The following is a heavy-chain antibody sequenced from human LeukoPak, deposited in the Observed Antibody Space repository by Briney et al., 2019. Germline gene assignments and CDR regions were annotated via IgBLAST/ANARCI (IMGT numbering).Heavy chain of an antibody. CDR2: ISSSSSYI. Sequence: GGSLRLSCAASGFTFSSYSMNWVRQAPGKGLEWVSSISSSSSYIYYADSVKGRFTISRDNAKNTLYLQMNSLRAEDTAVYYCAKAEVDIVVVTAPDYWGQGTLVTVSS. CDR1: GFTFSSYS. V-gene: IGHV3-21*01. CDR3: AKAEVDIVVVTAPDY. D-gene: IGHD2-21*02. J-gene: IGHJ4*02.